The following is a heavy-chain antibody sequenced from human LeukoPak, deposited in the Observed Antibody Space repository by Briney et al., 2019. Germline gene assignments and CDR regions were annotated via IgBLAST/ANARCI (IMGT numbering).Heavy chain of an antibody. D-gene: IGHD5-24*01. V-gene: IGHV3-23*01. Sequence: GGSLRLSCAASGFTFSTYAVSWVRQAPGKGLEWVSAISGSGGSTYYADSVKGRFTISRDNSNNTLYLQMNSLRAEDTAVYYCARRDGYNKWGQGTLVTVSS. J-gene: IGHJ4*02. CDR2: ISGSGGST. CDR1: GFTFSTYA. CDR3: ARRDGYNK.